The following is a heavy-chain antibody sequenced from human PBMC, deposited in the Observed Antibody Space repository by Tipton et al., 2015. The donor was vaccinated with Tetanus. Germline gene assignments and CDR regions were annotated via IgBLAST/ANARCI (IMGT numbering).Heavy chain of an antibody. CDR3: ARGGSDWSWYLQH. CDR1: GFTFSSYW. V-gene: IGHV3-7*01. CDR2: IMQDGSEK. J-gene: IGHJ1*01. D-gene: IGHD6-19*01. Sequence: SLRLSCAASGFTFSSYWMNWVRQAPGKGLEWVANIMQDGSEKYYVDSVKGRFTISRDNAKNSLFLQMDYLRAEDTAVYYCARGGSDWSWYLQHWGQGTLVTVSS.